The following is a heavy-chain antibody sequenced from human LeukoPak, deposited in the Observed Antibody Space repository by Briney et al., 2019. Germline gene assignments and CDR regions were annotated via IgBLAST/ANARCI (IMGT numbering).Heavy chain of an antibody. CDR2: IYYSGST. J-gene: IGHJ5*02. CDR1: GGSISSYY. CDR3: ARSLPAAGSRDWFDP. D-gene: IGHD2-2*01. Sequence: SETQSLTCTVSGGSISSYYWSWIRQPPGKGLEWLGYIYYSGSTNYNPSPKSRVTISVDTSKNRFSLKLSSVTAADTAVYYCARSLPAAGSRDWFDPWGQGTLVTVPS. V-gene: IGHV4-59*01.